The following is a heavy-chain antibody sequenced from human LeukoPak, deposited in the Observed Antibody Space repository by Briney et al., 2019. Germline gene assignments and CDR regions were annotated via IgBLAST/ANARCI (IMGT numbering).Heavy chain of an antibody. CDR2: ISYSISYI. Sequence: GGSLRLSCAASGFTFSSYTMNWVRQAPGKELEWVSSISYSISYIYYADSVKGRFTISRDNAKNSLYLQMNSLRAEDTAVYYCARGHEGYWFDPWGQGTLVTVSS. J-gene: IGHJ5*02. V-gene: IGHV3-21*01. CDR1: GFTFSSYT. CDR3: ARGHEGYWFDP.